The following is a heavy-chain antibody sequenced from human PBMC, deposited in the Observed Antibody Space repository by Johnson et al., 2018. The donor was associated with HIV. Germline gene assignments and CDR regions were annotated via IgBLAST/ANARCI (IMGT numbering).Heavy chain of an antibody. CDR3: ARDSGVPGNDAFDI. J-gene: IGHJ3*02. Sequence: QMLLVESGGGVVQPGRSLRLSCAASGFPFSSYAMHWVRQAPGKGLEWVAVISYAGNNKYYADSVKGRFTISRDNSRNTVFLQMGRRRVEDMAVYYCARDSGVPGNDAFDIWGQGTMVTVSS. V-gene: IGHV3-30*14. CDR2: ISYAGNNK. D-gene: IGHD3-10*01. CDR1: GFPFSSYA.